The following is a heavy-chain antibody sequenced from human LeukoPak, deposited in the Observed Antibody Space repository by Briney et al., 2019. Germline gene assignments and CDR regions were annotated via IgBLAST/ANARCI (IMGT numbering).Heavy chain of an antibody. CDR1: RLTFSHYG. V-gene: IGHV3-30*02. Sequence: PGGSLTLPCAAARLTFSHYGMHWVRQARGRGREGVAFIWSDRTNRYYADYVNGRFTISRDNSGNTVYIQMNRLRPEGTGVYYCAKDAQRGFDYSTSLEYWGQGTPVTVST. D-gene: IGHD4-11*01. CDR3: AKDAQRGFDYSTSLEY. J-gene: IGHJ4*02. CDR2: IWSDRTNR.